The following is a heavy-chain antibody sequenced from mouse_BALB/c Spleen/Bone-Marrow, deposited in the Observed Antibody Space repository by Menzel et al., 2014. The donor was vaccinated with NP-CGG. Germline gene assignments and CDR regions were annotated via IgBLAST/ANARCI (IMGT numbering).Heavy chain of an antibody. D-gene: IGHD2-3*01. Sequence: SGAELVRPGASVKLSCTASGFNIKDTYMHWVKQRPEQGLEWIGRIDPANGNTKYDPKFQGKATITADTSPNTAYLQLSSLTSEDTAVYYCARGLLQYYYAMDYWGQGTSVTVSS. V-gene: IGHV14-3*02. CDR3: ARGLLQYYYAMDY. CDR1: GFNIKDTY. J-gene: IGHJ4*01. CDR2: IDPANGNT.